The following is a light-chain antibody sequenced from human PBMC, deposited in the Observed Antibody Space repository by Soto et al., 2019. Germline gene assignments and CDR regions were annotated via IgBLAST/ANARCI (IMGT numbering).Light chain of an antibody. CDR3: QQYFITPPAT. Sequence: DIVMTQSPDSLAVSLGERATINCKSSQSVLYSSNNKNYLAWYQQKPGQPPKLLISWASTRESGVPDRFSGSESGTDFNLTISSLHAEDVAVYFCQQYFITPPATFGQGSKVDMK. V-gene: IGKV4-1*01. CDR2: WAS. J-gene: IGKJ1*01. CDR1: QSVLYSSNNKNY.